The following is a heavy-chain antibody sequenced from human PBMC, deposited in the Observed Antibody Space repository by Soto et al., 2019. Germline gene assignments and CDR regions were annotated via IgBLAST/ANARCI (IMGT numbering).Heavy chain of an antibody. CDR2: IIPILGIA. CDR3: ARDHSSSWYLDWFAS. CDR1: GGTFSSYT. V-gene: IGHV1-69*04. Sequence: ASVKVSCKASGGTFSSYTISWVRQAPVQGLEWMGRIIPILGIANYAQKFQGRVTITADKSTSTAYMELSSLRSEDTAVYYCARDHSSSWYLDWFASWGQGTLVTVSS. D-gene: IGHD6-13*01. J-gene: IGHJ5*01.